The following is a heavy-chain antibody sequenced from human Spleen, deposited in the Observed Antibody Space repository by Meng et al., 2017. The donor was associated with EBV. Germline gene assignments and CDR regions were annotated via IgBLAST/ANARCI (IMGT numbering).Heavy chain of an antibody. V-gene: IGHV4-30-2*01. CDR3: ARDQPGWFDP. CDR2: IYHSGTT. J-gene: IGHJ5*02. CDR1: GGSISSGGYS. D-gene: IGHD1-14*01. Sequence: QGQLQEACPGVVKPSQTLSLICSVSGGSISSGGYSWTWIRQTPGKGLEWIWNIYHSGTTYYNPSLKSRVTLSVDTSANQFSLKLTSLTAADTAVYYCARDQPGWFDPWGQGTLVTVSS.